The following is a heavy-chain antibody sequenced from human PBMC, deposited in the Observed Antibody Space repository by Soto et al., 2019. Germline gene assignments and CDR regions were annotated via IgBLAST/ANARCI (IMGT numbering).Heavy chain of an antibody. CDR2: MNPNSGNT. D-gene: IGHD3-10*01. Sequence: VRQATGQGLEWMGWMNPNSGNTGYAQKFQGKVTMTRNTSISTAYMELSSLRSEDTAVYYCASGYVSGSPVDYWGQGTLVTVSS. V-gene: IGHV1-8*01. CDR3: ASGYVSGSPVDY. J-gene: IGHJ4*02.